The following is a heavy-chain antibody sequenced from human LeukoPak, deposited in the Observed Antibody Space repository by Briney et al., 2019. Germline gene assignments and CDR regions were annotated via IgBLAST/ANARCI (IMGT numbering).Heavy chain of an antibody. CDR1: GYTFTDYY. J-gene: IGHJ4*02. CDR3: ARDRSTLGFRQFDY. CDR2: INPNSGGT. D-gene: IGHD1-26*01. Sequence: GASVTVPCKASGYTFTDYYVHWVRQAPGQGLEWMGWINPNSGGTAYAQRFQGRVTMARDTSISTAYMEVSSPTSDDTAVYYCARDRSTLGFRQFDYWGQGTLVTVSS. V-gene: IGHV1-2*02.